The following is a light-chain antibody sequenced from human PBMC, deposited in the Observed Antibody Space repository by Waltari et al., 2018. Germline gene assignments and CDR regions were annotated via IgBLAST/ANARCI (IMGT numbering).Light chain of an antibody. Sequence: QSVLTQPPSASGTPGQRVTISCSGSSSNIGSNYVYWYQQPQETAPKVLIYRNEHRLSGVTDRFSGSKSVTSASLAISGLRSEDEADYSWAAWDDSLSVWVFGGGTKLTVL. CDR2: RNE. CDR1: SSNIGSNY. V-gene: IGLV1-47*01. CDR3: AAWDDSLSVWV. J-gene: IGLJ3*02.